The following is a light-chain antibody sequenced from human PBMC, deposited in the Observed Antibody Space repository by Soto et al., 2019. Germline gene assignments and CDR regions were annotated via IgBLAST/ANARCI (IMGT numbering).Light chain of an antibody. J-gene: IGLJ2*01. CDR3: AAWDDSLSSVV. CDR1: SPNIGSNH. V-gene: IGLV1-47*01. CDR2: RNN. Sequence: QSVLTQPPSASGTPGQRVTVSCSGSSPNIGSNHVYWYQQLPGTAPKLLIYRNNQRPSGVPDRFSGSKSGTSASLAISGLRSEDEADYYCAAWDDSLSSVVFGGGTKVTVL.